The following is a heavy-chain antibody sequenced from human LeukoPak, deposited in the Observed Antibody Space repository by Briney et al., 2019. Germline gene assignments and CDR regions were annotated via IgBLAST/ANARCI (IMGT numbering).Heavy chain of an antibody. V-gene: IGHV4-59*08. CDR1: GGSFSGYY. D-gene: IGHD6-6*01. CDR3: AREYSSSSGRRAFDF. CDR2: IYYSGST. Sequence: SETLSLTCAVYGGSFSGYYWNWIRQPPGKGLEWIGYIYYSGSTNYNPSLKSRVTTLVDTSKNQFSLRLSSVTAADTAVYYCAREYSSSSGRRAFDFWGQGTMVTVSS. J-gene: IGHJ3*01.